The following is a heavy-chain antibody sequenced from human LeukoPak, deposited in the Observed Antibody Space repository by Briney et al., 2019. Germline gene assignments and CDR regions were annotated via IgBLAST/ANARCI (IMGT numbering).Heavy chain of an antibody. CDR2: IYYSGST. Sequence: PSETLSLTCTVSGGSISSSSYYWGWIRQPPGKGLEWIGSIYYSGSTYYNPSLKSRVTISVDTSKNQFSLKLSSVTAADTAVYYCAKDLGAVRRFFPDYYYGMDVWGQGTTVTVSS. J-gene: IGHJ6*02. CDR1: GGSISSSSYY. CDR3: AKDLGAVRRFFPDYYYGMDV. V-gene: IGHV4-39*02. D-gene: IGHD3-3*01.